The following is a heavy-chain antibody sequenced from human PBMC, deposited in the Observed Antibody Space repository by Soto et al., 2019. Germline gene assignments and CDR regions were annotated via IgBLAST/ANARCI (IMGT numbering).Heavy chain of an antibody. J-gene: IGHJ4*02. CDR3: AKDSAPIAVAATTDY. V-gene: IGHV3-53*01. CDR2: IYSGGST. D-gene: IGHD6-19*01. CDR1: GFTVSSNY. Sequence: GGSLRLSCAASGFTVSSNYMSWVRQAPGKGLEWVSVIYSGGSTYYADSVKGRFTISRDNSKNTLYLQMNSLRAEDTAVYYCAKDSAPIAVAATTDYWGQGTLVTVSS.